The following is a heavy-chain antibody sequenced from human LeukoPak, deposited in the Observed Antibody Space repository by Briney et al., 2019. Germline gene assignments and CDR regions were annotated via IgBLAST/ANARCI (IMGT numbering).Heavy chain of an antibody. CDR1: GFTFSSYG. J-gene: IGHJ4*02. CDR3: ARDPVSGSYYLGVFDY. CDR2: IWYDGSNK. V-gene: IGHV3-33*01. Sequence: GGSLRLSCAASGFTFSSYGMHWVRQAPGKGLGWVAVIWYDGSNKYYADSVKGRFTISRDNSKNTLYLQMNSLRAEDTAVYYCARDPVSGSYYLGVFDYWGQGTLVTVSS. D-gene: IGHD1-26*01.